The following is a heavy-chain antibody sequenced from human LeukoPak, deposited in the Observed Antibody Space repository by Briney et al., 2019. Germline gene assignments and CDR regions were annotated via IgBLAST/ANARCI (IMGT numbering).Heavy chain of an antibody. V-gene: IGHV3-23*01. CDR2: MIGSGGGT. CDR3: ARGYSRAAFDI. CDR1: GFTFSNYA. J-gene: IGHJ3*02. Sequence: GGSLRLSCAASGFTFSNYAMSWVRQAPGKGLEWVSAMIGSGGGTYYADSVKGRFTISRDNSKNTLYLQMNSLRAEDTALYYCARGYSRAAFDIWGQGTVVAVSS. D-gene: IGHD2-15*01.